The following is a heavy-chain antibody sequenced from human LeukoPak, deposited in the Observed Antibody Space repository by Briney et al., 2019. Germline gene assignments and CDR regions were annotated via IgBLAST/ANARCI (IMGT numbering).Heavy chain of an antibody. Sequence: ASVKVSCKASGGTFNSYAISWVRQAPGQGLEWMGWINVNSGGTNYAQKFYARVTMTRDTSISTAYMELSRLRSDDTAVFYCARSPHILTGENFDFWGQGTLVTVSS. CDR3: ARSPHILTGENFDF. CDR2: INVNSGGT. J-gene: IGHJ4*02. D-gene: IGHD3-9*01. V-gene: IGHV1-2*02. CDR1: GGTFNSYA.